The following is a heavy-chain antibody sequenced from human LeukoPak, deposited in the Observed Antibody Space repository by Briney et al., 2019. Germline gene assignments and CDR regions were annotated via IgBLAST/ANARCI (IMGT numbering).Heavy chain of an antibody. Sequence: SETLSLTCAVYGGSFSGYYCSWIRQPPGKGLEWIGEINHSGSTNYNPSLKSRVTISVDTSKNQFSLKLSSVTAADTAVYYCARRRYGDYSRTLPAGNWFDPWGQGTLVTVSS. J-gene: IGHJ5*02. V-gene: IGHV4-34*01. D-gene: IGHD4-17*01. CDR2: INHSGST. CDR3: ARRRYGDYSRTLPAGNWFDP. CDR1: GGSFSGYY.